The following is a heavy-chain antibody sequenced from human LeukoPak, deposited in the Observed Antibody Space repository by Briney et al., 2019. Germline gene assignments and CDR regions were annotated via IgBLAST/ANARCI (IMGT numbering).Heavy chain of an antibody. J-gene: IGHJ6*02. Sequence: GGSLRLSCAASGFTFGSYAMTWVRHAPGKGLEWVSDISGSGGSHYYADSVKGRFTISRDNSKNTLFLQMNNLRAEDTAVYYCAKDDSSGPRVHYFYGVDAWGQGTTVTASS. CDR1: GFTFGSYA. D-gene: IGHD3-22*01. V-gene: IGHV3-23*01. CDR3: AKDDSSGPRVHYFYGVDA. CDR2: ISGSGGSH.